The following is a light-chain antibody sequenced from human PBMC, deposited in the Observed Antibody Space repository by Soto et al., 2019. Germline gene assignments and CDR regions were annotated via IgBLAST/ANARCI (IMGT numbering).Light chain of an antibody. J-gene: IGKJ5*01. CDR3: QQLKSYPIT. V-gene: IGKV1-9*01. CDR2: AAS. CDR1: QDINTY. Sequence: DIQLTQSPSFLSASVGDRVTITCRASQDINTYLAWYQQKPGKAPKLLIFAASTLQNGVPSRFSGSGSGTEFSVTITSLQPEDFATYYCQQLKSYPITFGQGTRLEIK.